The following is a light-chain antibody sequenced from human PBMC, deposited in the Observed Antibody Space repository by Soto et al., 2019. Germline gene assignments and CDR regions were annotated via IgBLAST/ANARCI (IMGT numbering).Light chain of an antibody. J-gene: IGKJ1*01. V-gene: IGKV1-6*01. CDR3: LQDHNYPWT. Sequence: AIRMTQSPSSFSASTGDRVTITCRASQGIRNDLGWYQQKPGKAPKILIYAASSLQGGVPSRFSGSGSGTDFTLTISSLQPEDFATYYCLQDHNYPWTFGQGTKVDIK. CDR1: QGIRND. CDR2: AAS.